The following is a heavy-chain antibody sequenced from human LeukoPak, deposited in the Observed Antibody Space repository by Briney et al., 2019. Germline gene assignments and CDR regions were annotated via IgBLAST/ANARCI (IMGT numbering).Heavy chain of an antibody. Sequence: GASVKVSCKASGYTFTSYGISWVRQAPGQGLEWKGWISAYNGNTNYAQKLQGRVTMTTDTSTSTAYMELRSLRSDDTAVYYCARVYYDFWSGYSPYYFDYWGQGTLVTVSS. D-gene: IGHD3-3*01. CDR2: ISAYNGNT. CDR1: GYTFTSYG. V-gene: IGHV1-18*01. CDR3: ARVYYDFWSGYSPYYFDY. J-gene: IGHJ4*02.